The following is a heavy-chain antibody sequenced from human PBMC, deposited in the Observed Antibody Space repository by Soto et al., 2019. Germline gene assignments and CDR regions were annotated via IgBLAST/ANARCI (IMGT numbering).Heavy chain of an antibody. CDR1: GFTFSSYG. CDR2: IWYDGSNK. V-gene: IGHV3-33*01. CDR3: ARERPTNSSSWYPPFDP. Sequence: PGGSLRLSCAASGFTFSSYGMHWVRQAPGKGLEWVAVIWYDGSNKYYAEYVKGRFTISRDNSKNTLNLQMNSLRAEDTAVYYCARERPTNSSSWYPPFDPWGQGTLVTVSS. J-gene: IGHJ5*02. D-gene: IGHD6-13*01.